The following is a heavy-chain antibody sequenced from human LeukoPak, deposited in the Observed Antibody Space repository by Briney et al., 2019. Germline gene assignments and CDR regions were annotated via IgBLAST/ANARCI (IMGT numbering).Heavy chain of an antibody. Sequence: GGSLRLSCAPSGFTFSSYGMHWVRQAPGKGLEWVAFIRYDGSNKYYADSVKGRFTISRDNSKNTLYLQMNSLRAEDTAVYYCAKDQLVFVVVPAATDYWGQGTLVTVSS. CDR3: AKDQLVFVVVPAATDY. J-gene: IGHJ4*02. D-gene: IGHD2-2*01. CDR1: GFTFSSYG. CDR2: IRYDGSNK. V-gene: IGHV3-30*02.